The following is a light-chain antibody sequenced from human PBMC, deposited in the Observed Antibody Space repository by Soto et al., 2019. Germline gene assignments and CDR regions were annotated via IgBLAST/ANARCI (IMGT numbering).Light chain of an antibody. V-gene: IGKV2-30*01. CDR3: MQGAQYT. Sequence: DVVMTQSPLSLPVTLGQPASISCRSSQSLVYSDGNTYLNWLQQRPGQSPRRLIYKVSNRDSGVPDRVSGSGSGTDFTLNISRVEAEEVGVYYCMQGAQYTFGQGTKLEIK. CDR1: QSLVYSDGNTY. CDR2: KVS. J-gene: IGKJ2*01.